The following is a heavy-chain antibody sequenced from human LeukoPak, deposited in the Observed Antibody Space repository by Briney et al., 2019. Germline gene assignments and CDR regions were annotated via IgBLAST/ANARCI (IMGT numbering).Heavy chain of an antibody. CDR1: GGSISSSSYY. CDR3: ARHGPGYSYGIDY. J-gene: IGHJ4*01. D-gene: IGHD5-18*01. CDR2: IYYSGST. Sequence: PSETLSLTCTVSGGSISSSSYYWGWIRQPPGKGLEWIGSIYYSGSTYYNPSLKSRVTISVDTSKNQFSQTLSSVTAADTAVYYCARHGPGYSYGIDYWGHGTLVTVSS. V-gene: IGHV4-39*01.